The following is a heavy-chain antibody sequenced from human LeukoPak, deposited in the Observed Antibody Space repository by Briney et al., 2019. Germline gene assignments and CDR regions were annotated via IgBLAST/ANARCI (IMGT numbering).Heavy chain of an antibody. V-gene: IGHV3-9*01. CDR3: AKDRSGSYYVGFDY. CDR1: GFTFDDYA. Sequence: GGSLRLSCAASGFTFDDYAMHWVRQAPGKGLEWVSGISWNSGSIGYADSVKGRFTISRDNAKNSLYLQTNSLRAEDTALYYCAKDRSGSYYVGFDYWGQGTLVTVSS. CDR2: ISWNSGSI. D-gene: IGHD1-26*01. J-gene: IGHJ4*02.